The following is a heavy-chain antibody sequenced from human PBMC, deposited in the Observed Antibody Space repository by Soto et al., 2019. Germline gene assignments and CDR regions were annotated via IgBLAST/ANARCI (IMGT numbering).Heavy chain of an antibody. CDR1: GFTFSSYS. J-gene: IGHJ4*02. CDR2: ISSSSSYI. V-gene: IGHV3-21*01. Sequence: PGGSLRLSCAASGFTFSSYSMNWVRQAPGKGLEWVSSISSSSSYIYYADSVRGRFTISRDNAKNSLHLQMNSLRAEDTAVYYCARYYYDSSGYYDDYWGQGTLVTVSS. CDR3: ARYYYDSSGYYDDY. D-gene: IGHD3-22*01.